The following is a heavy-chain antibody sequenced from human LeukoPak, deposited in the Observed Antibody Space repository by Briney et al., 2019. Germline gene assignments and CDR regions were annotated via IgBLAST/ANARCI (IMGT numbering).Heavy chain of an antibody. CDR3: ARTLGGPLFYIDY. J-gene: IGHJ4*02. D-gene: IGHD2-21*01. Sequence: PSETLSLTCAVYGGSFSGYYWSWIRQPPGKGLEWIGETNHSGSTNYNPSLKSRVTISVDTSKNQFSLKLSSVTAADTAVYYCARTLGGPLFYIDYWGQGTLVTVSS. V-gene: IGHV4-34*01. CDR2: TNHSGST. CDR1: GGSFSGYY.